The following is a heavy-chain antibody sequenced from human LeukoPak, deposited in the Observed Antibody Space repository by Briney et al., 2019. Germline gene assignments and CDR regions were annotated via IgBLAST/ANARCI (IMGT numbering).Heavy chain of an antibody. V-gene: IGHV4-59*01. CDR3: ARDTHYDILTGYYYDAFDI. Sequence: SETLSLTCTVSGGSISSYYWSWIRQPPGKGLEWIGYIYYSGSTNYNPSLKSRVTISVDTSKNQFSLKLSSVTAADTAVYYCARDTHYDILTGYYYDAFDIWGQGTMVTVSP. CDR2: IYYSGST. J-gene: IGHJ3*02. D-gene: IGHD3-9*01. CDR1: GGSISSYY.